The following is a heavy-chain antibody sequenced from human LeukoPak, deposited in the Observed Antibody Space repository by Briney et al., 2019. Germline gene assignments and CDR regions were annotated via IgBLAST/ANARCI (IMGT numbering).Heavy chain of an antibody. CDR2: IYYSGSS. J-gene: IGHJ4*02. V-gene: IGHV4-30-4*01. Sequence: SETLSLTCTVSGGSISSGDSYWNWLRQPPGKGLEWFGYIYYSGSSYYSPSLRSRVAMSVDTSNNLFSLKLSSVTASDTAVYYCARGVYDDLYYFDFWGQGTLLTVSS. D-gene: IGHD3-3*01. CDR1: GGSISSGDSY. CDR3: ARGVYDDLYYFDF.